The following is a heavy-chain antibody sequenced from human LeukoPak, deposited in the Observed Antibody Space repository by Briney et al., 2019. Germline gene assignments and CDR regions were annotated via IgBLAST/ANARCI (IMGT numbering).Heavy chain of an antibody. CDR2: ISGSGGST. CDR1: GFTFSSYA. J-gene: IGHJ6*02. CDR3: AKDFPMTTYYYYYGMDV. V-gene: IGHV3-23*01. D-gene: IGHD4-11*01. Sequence: GGSLRLSCAASGFTFSSYAMSWVRQAPGKGLEWVSAISGSGGSTYYADSMKGRFTISRDNSKNTLYLQMNSLRAEDTAVYYCAKDFPMTTYYYYYGMDVWGQGTTVTVSS.